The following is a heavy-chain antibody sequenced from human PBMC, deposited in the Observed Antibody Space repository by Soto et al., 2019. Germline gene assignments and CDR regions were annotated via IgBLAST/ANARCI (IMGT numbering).Heavy chain of an antibody. J-gene: IGHJ5*02. D-gene: IGHD2-2*01. Sequence: QVQLVESGGGVVQPGRSLRLSCAASGFTFSSYGMHWVRQAPGKGLEWVAVIWYDGSNKYYADSVKGRFTISRDNSKNTLYLQMNSLRAEDTAVYYCARETLGYCSSTSCYRFGENWFAPWGQGTLVTVSS. V-gene: IGHV3-33*01. CDR3: ARETLGYCSSTSCYRFGENWFAP. CDR2: IWYDGSNK. CDR1: GFTFSSYG.